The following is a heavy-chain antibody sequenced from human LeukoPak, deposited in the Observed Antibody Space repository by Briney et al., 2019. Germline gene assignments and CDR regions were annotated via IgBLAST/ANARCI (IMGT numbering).Heavy chain of an antibody. D-gene: IGHD3-22*01. Sequence: GRSLRLSCAASGFTFDDYGMSWVRQAPGKGLEWVSGINWNGGSTGYADSVKGRFTISRDNAKNSLYLQMNSLRAEDTALYYCARAPGYYDSSGASSHMDVWGKGTTVTVSS. CDR3: ARAPGYYDSSGASSHMDV. V-gene: IGHV3-20*04. J-gene: IGHJ6*03. CDR2: INWNGGST. CDR1: GFTFDDYG.